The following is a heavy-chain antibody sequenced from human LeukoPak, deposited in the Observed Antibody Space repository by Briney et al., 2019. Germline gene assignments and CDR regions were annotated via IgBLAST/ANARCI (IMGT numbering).Heavy chain of an antibody. Sequence: SQTLSLTCTVSGGSISSGNYYWSWIRQPAGKGLEWIGRIYTSGSTNYNPSLKSRVTISVDTSKNLFSLKLSSVTAADTAVYYCARDQGYGGRWYFDLWGRGTLVTVSS. CDR2: IYTSGST. V-gene: IGHV4-61*02. CDR3: ARDQGYGGRWYFDL. D-gene: IGHD5-12*01. CDR1: GGSISSGNYY. J-gene: IGHJ2*01.